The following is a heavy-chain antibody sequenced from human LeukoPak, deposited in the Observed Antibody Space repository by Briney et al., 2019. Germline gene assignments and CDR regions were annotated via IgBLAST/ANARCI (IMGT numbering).Heavy chain of an antibody. CDR2: ISAYNGNT. CDR3: ARDRGLREQHDAFDI. CDR1: GYTFTSYG. V-gene: IGHV1-18*01. D-gene: IGHD1/OR15-1a*01. J-gene: IGHJ3*02. Sequence: ASVKVSCKASGYTFTSYGISWVRQAPGQGLEWMGWISAYNGNTNYAQKLQGRVTMTTDTSTSTAYMELRSLRSDDTAVYYCARDRGLREQHDAFDIWGQGTMVTVSS.